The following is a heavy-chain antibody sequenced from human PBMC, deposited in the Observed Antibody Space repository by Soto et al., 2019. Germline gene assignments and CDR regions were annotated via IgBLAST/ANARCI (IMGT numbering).Heavy chain of an antibody. D-gene: IGHD4-17*01. CDR2: ISYSGRT. Sequence: PSETLSLTCTVSGASIITDNYFWVWIRQSPRRGLELIGSISYSGRTYDNPSLQSRVTISIDASKNQFSQKLTSVTPADTAVYYCARRRASDYGDHHHPYSFDRWGQGALVTVSS. V-gene: IGHV4-39*01. CDR1: GASIITDNYF. J-gene: IGHJ4*02. CDR3: ARRRASDYGDHHHPYSFDR.